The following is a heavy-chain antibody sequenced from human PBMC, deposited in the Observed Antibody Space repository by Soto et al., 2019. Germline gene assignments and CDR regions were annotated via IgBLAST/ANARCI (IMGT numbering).Heavy chain of an antibody. Sequence: QVQLVQSGAEVKKPGASVKVSCTASGYTFTSYGISWVRQAPRQGLEWMGWISAYNGNTNYQQKLQGRLTLTTTTPTSTAYLELGRLKADDTDVYDCARDCRGSRRLNCFGPWGQGTPVTVSS. J-gene: IGHJ5*02. V-gene: IGHV1-18*01. CDR3: ARDCRGSRRLNCFGP. D-gene: IGHD2-15*01. CDR2: ISAYNGNT. CDR1: GYTFTSYG.